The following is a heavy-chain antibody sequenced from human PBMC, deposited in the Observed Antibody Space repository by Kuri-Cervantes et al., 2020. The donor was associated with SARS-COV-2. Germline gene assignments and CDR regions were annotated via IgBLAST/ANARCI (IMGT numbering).Heavy chain of an antibody. CDR2: IGPSGTTK. CDR3: ARDLRMGKSLHY. CDR1: GFIFSDYY. V-gene: IGHV3-11*04. Sequence: GESLKISCTASGFIFSDYYMTWIRQAPGKGLEWVSNIGPSGTTKYYADSVKGRFTISRDNAKNSLYLQMSSLRAEDTAVYYCARDLRMGKSLHYWGQGTLVTVSS. D-gene: IGHD7-27*01. J-gene: IGHJ4*02.